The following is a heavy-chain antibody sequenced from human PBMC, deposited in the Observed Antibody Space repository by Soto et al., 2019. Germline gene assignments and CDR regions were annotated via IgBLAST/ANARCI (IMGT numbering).Heavy chain of an antibody. Sequence: EVQLVESGGGLVQPGVSLRLSCATSGFSFSGYWIHWVRQARGKGLVWVSHINGDGSSTNYADSVKGRFTISRDYAKNTLYLQMNSLRVEDTAVYYCAIGGAYIYGPQYDWGQGTLVTVSS. CDR3: AIGGAYIYGPQYD. D-gene: IGHD5-18*01. CDR2: INGDGSST. J-gene: IGHJ4*02. V-gene: IGHV3-74*01. CDR1: GFSFSGYW.